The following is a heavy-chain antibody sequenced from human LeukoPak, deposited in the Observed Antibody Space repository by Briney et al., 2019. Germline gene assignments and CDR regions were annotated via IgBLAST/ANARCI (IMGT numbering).Heavy chain of an antibody. CDR3: ARKDYDTSGYFDLDY. D-gene: IGHD3-22*01. V-gene: IGHV3-74*01. CDR2: INGGGSGI. CDR1: GFDVTGYW. Sequence: GGSLRLSCAASGFDVTGYWVHWVRQAPGKGLIWVSRINGGGSGITYADSVKGRFTISRDNAKNTLYLQMNSLRVDDTAVYYCARKDYDTSGYFDLDYWGQGTLVTVSS. J-gene: IGHJ4*02.